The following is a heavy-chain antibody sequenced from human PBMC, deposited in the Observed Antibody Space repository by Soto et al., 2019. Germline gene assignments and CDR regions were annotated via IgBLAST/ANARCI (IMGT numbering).Heavy chain of an antibody. Sequence: EVQLLESGGGSVQPGGSLRLSCVSSGFTFNNYAMHWVRRPPGKGLEWVSSISNSGGTTYYADSVKGRFAIARDSLLNTLYLQMNSLRAEDTAVYYCAKGRGQSGNFDYWGHGTLVTVSP. CDR2: ISNSGGTT. J-gene: IGHJ4*01. D-gene: IGHD3-10*01. V-gene: IGHV3-23*01. CDR3: AKGRGQSGNFDY. CDR1: GFTFNNYA.